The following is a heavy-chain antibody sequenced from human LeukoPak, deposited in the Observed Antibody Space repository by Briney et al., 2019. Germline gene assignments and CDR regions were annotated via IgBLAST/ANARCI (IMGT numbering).Heavy chain of an antibody. CDR3: AKATWGEIDY. CDR1: GFTFSSYG. D-gene: IGHD3-16*01. V-gene: IGHV3-30*18. J-gene: IGHJ4*02. CDR2: ISYDGSNK. Sequence: GGSLRLSCAASGFTFSSYGMHWVRQAPGKGLEWVAVISYDGSNKYYADSVKGRFTISRDNSKNTLHLQMNSLRAEDTAVYYCAKATWGEIDYWGQGTLVTVSS.